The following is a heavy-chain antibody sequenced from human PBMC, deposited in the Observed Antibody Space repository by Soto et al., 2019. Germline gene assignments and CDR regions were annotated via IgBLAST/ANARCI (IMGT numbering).Heavy chain of an antibody. J-gene: IGHJ4*02. CDR3: ASSSGYYGSGSSYYYFDS. CDR2: VYYSGST. CDR1: GVAVSSGGYY. D-gene: IGHD3-10*01. V-gene: IGHV4-31*03. Sequence: QVQLQESGPGLVKPSQTLSLTCNVSGVAVSSGGYYWSWIRQHPGKGLEWIGYVYYSGSTYYNPSLRSRLTISIDTSTNQFSLKLGSVTAEDTAVYYCASSSGYYGSGSSYYYFDSWGQGTLVTVSS.